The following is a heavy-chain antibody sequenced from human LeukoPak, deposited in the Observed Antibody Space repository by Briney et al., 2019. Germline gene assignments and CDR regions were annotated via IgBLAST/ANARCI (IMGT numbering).Heavy chain of an antibody. CDR2: ISAYNGNT. V-gene: IGHV1-18*04. CDR1: GYSFTGYY. CDR3: ARGSTSNQRYSGYVWANYFDY. J-gene: IGHJ4*02. D-gene: IGHD5-12*01. Sequence: ASVKVSCKASGYSFTGYYIHWVRQAPGQGLEWMGWISAYNGNTNYAQKLQGRVTMTTDTSTSTAYMELRSLRSDDTAVYYCARGSTSNQRYSGYVWANYFDYWGQGTLVTVSS.